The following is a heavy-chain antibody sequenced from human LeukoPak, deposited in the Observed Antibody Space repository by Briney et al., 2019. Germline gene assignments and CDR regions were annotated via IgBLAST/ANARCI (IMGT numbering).Heavy chain of an antibody. J-gene: IGHJ4*02. CDR3: AKAGPRTYYYDSSGYYWNYFDY. Sequence: GGSLRLSCAASGVTFSSNAMSWVRQAPGKGLEWVSAISGSGGSTYYADSVKGRFTISRDNSKNTLYLQMNSLRAEDTAVYYCAKAGPRTYYYDSSGYYWNYFDYWGQGTLVTVSS. D-gene: IGHD3-22*01. CDR1: GVTFSSNA. V-gene: IGHV3-23*01. CDR2: ISGSGGST.